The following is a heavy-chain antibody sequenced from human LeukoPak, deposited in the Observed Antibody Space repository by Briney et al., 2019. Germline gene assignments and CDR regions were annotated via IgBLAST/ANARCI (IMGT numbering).Heavy chain of an antibody. CDR1: GFTFSSYA. CDR2: ISGSGGST. D-gene: IGHD6-19*01. CDR3: AKGYGSGWSFDDY. Sequence: GGSLRLSCAASGFTFSSYATSWVRQAPGKGLQWVSAISGSGGSTYYADSVKGRFTISRDNSKNTLYLQMNSLRAEDTAVYYCAKGYGSGWSFDDYWGQGTLVTVSS. J-gene: IGHJ4*02. V-gene: IGHV3-23*01.